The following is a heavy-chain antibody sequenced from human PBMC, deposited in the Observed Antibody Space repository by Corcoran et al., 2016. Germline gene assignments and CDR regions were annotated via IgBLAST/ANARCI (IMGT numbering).Heavy chain of an antibody. CDR2: IYYSGST. J-gene: IGHJ6*02. Sequence: QLQLQESGPGLVKPSETLSLTCTVSGGSISSSSYYWGWIRQPPGKGLEWIGSIYYSGSTYYNPSLKSRVTISVDTSKNQFSLKLSSVTAADTAVYYCARRDYGELGGMDVRGQGTTVTVSS. V-gene: IGHV4-39*01. D-gene: IGHD4-17*01. CDR1: GGSISSSSYY. CDR3: ARRDYGELGGMDV.